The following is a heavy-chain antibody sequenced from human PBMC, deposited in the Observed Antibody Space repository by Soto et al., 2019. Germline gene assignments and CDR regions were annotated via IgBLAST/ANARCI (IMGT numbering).Heavy chain of an antibody. Sequence: GGSLRLSCAASGFTFSSYAMSWVRQAPGKGLEWVSAISGSGGSTYYADSVKGRFTISRDNSKNTLYLQMNSLRAEDTAVYYCAKDHSSGYYGSGPGDAFDIWGQGTMVTVSS. V-gene: IGHV3-23*01. CDR2: ISGSGGST. J-gene: IGHJ3*02. CDR1: GFTFSSYA. CDR3: AKDHSSGYYGSGPGDAFDI. D-gene: IGHD3-10*01.